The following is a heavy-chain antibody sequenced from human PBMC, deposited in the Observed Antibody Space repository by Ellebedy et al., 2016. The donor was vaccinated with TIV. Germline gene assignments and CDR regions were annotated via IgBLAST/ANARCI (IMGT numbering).Heavy chain of an antibody. CDR3: TREGRVGFDY. CDR1: GFSFNDYW. Sequence: GGSLRLXXVVSGFSFNDYWIDWVRQAPGKGLEWVANIKQDGSEKYSVDSVKGRFTISRDNAKKSLYLQMSSLTVDDTAVYYCTREGRVGFDYWGQGTLVTVSS. V-gene: IGHV3-7*03. CDR2: IKQDGSEK. D-gene: IGHD3-10*01. J-gene: IGHJ4*02.